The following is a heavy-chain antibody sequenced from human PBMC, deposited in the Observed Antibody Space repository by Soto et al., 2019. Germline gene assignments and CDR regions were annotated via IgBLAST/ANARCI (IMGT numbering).Heavy chain of an antibody. D-gene: IGHD3-3*01. V-gene: IGHV4-34*01. CDR2: INHSGST. Sequence: QVQLQQWGAGLLKPSETLSLTCAVYGGSFSGYYWSWIRQPPGKGLEWFGEINHSGSTNYNPSLKSRVTISVDTSKNQFSLKLSSVTAADTAVYYCARNGSYYDFWSGYYFGGGMDVWGQGTTVTVSS. J-gene: IGHJ6*02. CDR1: GGSFSGYY. CDR3: ARNGSYYDFWSGYYFGGGMDV.